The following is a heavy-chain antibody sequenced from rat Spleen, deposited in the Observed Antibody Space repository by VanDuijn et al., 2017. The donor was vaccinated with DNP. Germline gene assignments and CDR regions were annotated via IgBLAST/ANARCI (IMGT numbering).Heavy chain of an antibody. CDR2: ISYDGGNT. CDR1: GFTFSKYG. V-gene: IGHV5-20*01. CDR3: TTDAAY. J-gene: IGHJ3*01. Sequence: EVQLVESGGGLVQPGRSLKLSCGASGFTFSKYGMAWVRQAPTKGLEWVSSISYDGGNTYYRDSVKGRFTMSRDNAMSSLYLQMDSLRSEDTATYYCTTDAAYWGQGTLVTVSS.